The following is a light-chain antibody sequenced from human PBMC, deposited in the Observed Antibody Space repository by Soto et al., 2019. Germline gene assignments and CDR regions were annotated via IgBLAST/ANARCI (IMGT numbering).Light chain of an antibody. Sequence: ELVLTQSPGTLSLSPGERATISCRASQSVSSSYLAWYQQKPGQTPRLLIYGVSSRATGIPDRFSGSGSGTDFTLTISRLEPEDFAVYYCQQYGSSPHNFGQGTKLEIK. CDR2: GVS. V-gene: IGKV3-20*01. CDR1: QSVSSSY. J-gene: IGKJ2*01. CDR3: QQYGSSPHN.